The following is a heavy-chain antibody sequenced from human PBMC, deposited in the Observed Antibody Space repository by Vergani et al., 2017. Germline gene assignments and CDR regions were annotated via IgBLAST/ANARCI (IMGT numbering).Heavy chain of an antibody. CDR2: IYYSENT. J-gene: IGHJ5*02. V-gene: IGHV4-59*11. CDR1: FDSISNRY. D-gene: IGHD6-19*01. Sequence: QVQLQESGPGLVKSSETLSLTCSVSFDSISNRYCYWIRHPPAQGLEWIGSIYYSENTNSNPSLKTRVTISVDTYKNQFSLTLTSVTAADPAVYYCASDTHSGQRADRWVQGILVTVTS. CDR3: ASDTHSGQRADR.